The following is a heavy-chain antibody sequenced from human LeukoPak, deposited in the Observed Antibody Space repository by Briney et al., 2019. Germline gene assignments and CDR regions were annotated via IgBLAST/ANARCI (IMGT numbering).Heavy chain of an antibody. CDR2: ISSSSSYI. V-gene: IGHV3-11*06. J-gene: IGHJ6*02. CDR3: ARAWDYYGSGRFYFSVYGMDV. Sequence: GGSLRLSCAASGFIFSDYYMSWIRQAPGKGLEWVSSISSSSSYIYYADSVKGRFTISRDNAKNSLYLQMNSLRAEDTAVYYCARAWDYYGSGRFYFSVYGMDVWGQGTTVTVSS. CDR1: GFIFSDYY. D-gene: IGHD3-10*01.